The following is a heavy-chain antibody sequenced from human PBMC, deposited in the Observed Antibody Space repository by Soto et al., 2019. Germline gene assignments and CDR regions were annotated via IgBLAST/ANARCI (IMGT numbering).Heavy chain of an antibody. CDR2: FDPEDGKT. CDR1: GYTLTELS. CDR3: ARSAAAGRYFDP. Sequence: GASVKVSCKVSGYTLTELSMHWVRQAPGKGLEWMGGFDPEDGKTIYAQKFQGRVTMTADTSTNTAYMELRSLRSDDTAVYYCARSAAAGRYFDPWGRGTLVTVSS. D-gene: IGHD6-13*01. V-gene: IGHV1-24*01. J-gene: IGHJ2*01.